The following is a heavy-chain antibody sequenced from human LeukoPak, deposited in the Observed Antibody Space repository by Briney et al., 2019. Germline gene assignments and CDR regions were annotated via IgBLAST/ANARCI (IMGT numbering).Heavy chain of an antibody. J-gene: IGHJ4*02. V-gene: IGHV3-23*01. CDR3: AKQVSCDTTTCYSGMPPDY. CDR2: ISGSDGSR. D-gene: IGHD2/OR15-2a*01. Sequence: PGGSLRLSCAASGFPFSRYAMSWVRQTPERGLEWVSVISGSDGSRYYADSVKGRFTISRDDSSNTVYLQMNTLRAEDTAVYYCAKQVSCDTTTCYSGMPPDYWGQGTLVTVSS. CDR1: GFPFSRYA.